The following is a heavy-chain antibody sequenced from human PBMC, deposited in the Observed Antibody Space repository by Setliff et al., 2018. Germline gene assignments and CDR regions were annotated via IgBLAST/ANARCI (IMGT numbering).Heavy chain of an antibody. Sequence: ASVKVSCKASGYTFTSYGISWVRQAPGQGLEWMGWISAYNGNTNYAQKLQGRVTMTTDTSTSTAYMELRSLRSDDTAVYYCARDLVGYCSGSSCYDWDYWGQGTLVTVSS. CDR1: GYTFTSYG. CDR3: ARDLVGYCSGSSCYDWDY. D-gene: IGHD2-15*01. J-gene: IGHJ4*02. V-gene: IGHV1-18*01. CDR2: ISAYNGNT.